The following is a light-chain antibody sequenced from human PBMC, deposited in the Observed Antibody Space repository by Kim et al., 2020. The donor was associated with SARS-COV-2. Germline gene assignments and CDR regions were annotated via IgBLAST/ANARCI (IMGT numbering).Light chain of an antibody. CDR2: GNN. Sequence: QSVLTQPPSVSGAPGQRVTISCTGTNSNIGATFEVNWYQQVPGTAPKLLIYGNNNRPSGIPDRFSGSTSGTSASLAITGLQADDEAEYFCQSYDSSLSGSVFGGGTQLTVL. CDR3: QSYDSSLSGSV. CDR1: NSNIGATFE. V-gene: IGLV1-40*01. J-gene: IGLJ2*01.